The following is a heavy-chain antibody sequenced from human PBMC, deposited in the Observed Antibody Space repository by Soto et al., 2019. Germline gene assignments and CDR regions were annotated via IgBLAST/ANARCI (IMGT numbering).Heavy chain of an antibody. J-gene: IGHJ4*02. CDR2: INHSGST. D-gene: IGHD3-22*01. CDR1: GGSFSGYY. V-gene: IGHV4-34*01. CDR3: ARERYYDSSGYPAFDY. Sequence: SETLSLTCAVYGGSFSGYYWTWIRQPPGTGLEWIGEINHSGSTNYNPSLKSRVTISVDTSKNQFSLKLSSVTAADTAVYYCARERYYDSSGYPAFDYWGQGTLVTVSS.